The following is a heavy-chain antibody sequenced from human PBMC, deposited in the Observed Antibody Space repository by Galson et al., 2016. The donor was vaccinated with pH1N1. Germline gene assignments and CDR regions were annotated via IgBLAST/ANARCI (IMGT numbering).Heavy chain of an antibody. J-gene: IGHJ2*01. CDR3: AREDYYDTDLSDWYFDL. V-gene: IGHV1-69*13. CDR2: IIPIFGTS. CDR1: GGTFSSSG. D-gene: IGHD3-22*01. Sequence: SVKVSCKASGGTFSSSGINWVRQAPGQGLEWMGGIIPIFGTSKYAQKFQGRVTITADESTTTAYTELSGLISEDTAVYYCAREDYYDTDLSDWYFDLWGRGTLVTVSS.